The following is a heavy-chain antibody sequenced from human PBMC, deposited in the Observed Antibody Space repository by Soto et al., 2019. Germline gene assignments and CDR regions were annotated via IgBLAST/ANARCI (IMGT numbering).Heavy chain of an antibody. CDR2: ISSSSSYI. Sequence: EVQLVESGGGLVTPGGSLRLSCAASGFTFSSYSMNWVRQAQGKGLEWVSSISSSSSYIYYADSVKGRFTISRDNAKNSLYLQMNSLRAEDTAVYYCARETHWPGYSIDYWGQGTLVTVSS. V-gene: IGHV3-21*01. CDR1: GFTFSSYS. CDR3: ARETHWPGYSIDY. D-gene: IGHD6-13*01. J-gene: IGHJ4*02.